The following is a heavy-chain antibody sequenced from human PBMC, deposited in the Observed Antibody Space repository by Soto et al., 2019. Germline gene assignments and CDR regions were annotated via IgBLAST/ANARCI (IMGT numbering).Heavy chain of an antibody. CDR2: INHSGST. J-gene: IGHJ4*02. V-gene: IGHV4-34*01. Sequence: SETLSLTCAVYGGSFSGYYWSWIRQPPGKGLEWIGEINHSGSTNYNPPLKSRVTISVDTSKNQFSLKLSSVTAADTAVYYCARGLYCSGGSCYSDFDYWGQGTLVTVSS. CDR1: GGSFSGYY. D-gene: IGHD2-15*01. CDR3: ARGLYCSGGSCYSDFDY.